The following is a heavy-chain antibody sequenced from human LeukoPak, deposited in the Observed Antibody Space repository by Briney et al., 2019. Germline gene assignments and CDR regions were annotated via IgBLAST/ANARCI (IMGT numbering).Heavy chain of an antibody. Sequence: GGSLRLSCAASGFTFSIYAMSWVRRAPGKGLEWVSAISGSGDTTYYADSVKGRFTISRDNSKNTLDLQMNSLRAEDTAIYYCARALSGTRPDDYWGQGTLVTVSS. D-gene: IGHD1-20*01. CDR1: GFTFSIYA. CDR2: ISGSGDTT. J-gene: IGHJ4*02. CDR3: ARALSGTRPDDY. V-gene: IGHV3-23*01.